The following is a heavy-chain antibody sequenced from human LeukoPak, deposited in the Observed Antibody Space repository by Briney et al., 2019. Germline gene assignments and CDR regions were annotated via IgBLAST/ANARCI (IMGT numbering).Heavy chain of an antibody. CDR2: INPSGGST. CDR3: ARPGVEGNYYYYYGMDV. V-gene: IGHV1-46*01. J-gene: IGHJ6*02. CDR1: GYTFTSYY. Sequence: GASVKVSCKASGYTFTSYYMRWVRQARGQGLEWMGIINPSGGSTSYAQKFQGRVTMTRDTSTSTVYMELSSLRSEDTAVYYCARPGVEGNYYYYYGMDVWGQGTTVTVSS. D-gene: IGHD2-8*01.